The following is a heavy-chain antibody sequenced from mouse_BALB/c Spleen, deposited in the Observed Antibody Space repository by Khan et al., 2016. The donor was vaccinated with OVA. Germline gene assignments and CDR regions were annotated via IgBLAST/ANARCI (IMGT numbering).Heavy chain of an antibody. Sequence: EVQLVESGGGLVQPKGSLKLSCAASGFTFNTYAMNWVRQAPGKGLEWVARIRSKSNNYATYYAVSVKDRFTISRDDSQSMLYLQMINLKTEDTAMYYCVNRGWFAYWGQGTLVTVSA. J-gene: IGHJ3*01. CDR2: IRSKSNNYAT. CDR1: GFTFNTYA. CDR3: VNRGWFAY. V-gene: IGHV10-1*02.